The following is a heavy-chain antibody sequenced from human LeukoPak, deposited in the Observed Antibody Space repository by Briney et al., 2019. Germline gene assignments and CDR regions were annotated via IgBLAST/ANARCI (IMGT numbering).Heavy chain of an antibody. Sequence: GGSLRLSCAASGFTVSSNYMSWVRQAPGKGLEWVSGISWNSGDIYYADSVKGRFTISRDNAKNSLYLQMNSLRAEDTAVYYCAKAANDILTGYQGVYYYMDVWGKGTTVTISS. D-gene: IGHD3-9*01. CDR3: AKAANDILTGYQGVYYYMDV. CDR1: GFTVSSNY. V-gene: IGHV3-9*01. CDR2: ISWNSGDI. J-gene: IGHJ6*03.